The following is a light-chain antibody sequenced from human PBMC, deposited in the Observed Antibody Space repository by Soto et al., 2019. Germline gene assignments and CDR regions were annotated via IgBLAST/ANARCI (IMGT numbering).Light chain of an antibody. CDR3: QQRSNWPRT. J-gene: IGKJ1*01. CDR1: QSVSTN. Sequence: EIAMTQSPVTLSGSPGERVTLSCRASQSVSTNVAWYQQKPGQAPRLLIYDVSNRAAGIPARFSGSGSGTDFTLTISSLEPEDFAVYYCQQRSNWPRTFGQGTKVDIK. CDR2: DVS. V-gene: IGKV3-11*01.